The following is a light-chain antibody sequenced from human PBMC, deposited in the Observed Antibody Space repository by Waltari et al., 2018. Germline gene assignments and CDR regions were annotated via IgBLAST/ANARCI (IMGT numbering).Light chain of an antibody. V-gene: IGKV1-9*01. Sequence: DIQLTQSPSFLSASVGDRVTITCRASQGISSYLAWYQQKPGKAHKLLIYAASTLQNGVPSRFSGSRSGTEFTLTIISLQPEDFATYYCQQLNSYPLFTFGPGTKVDIK. CDR3: QQLNSYPLFT. CDR2: AAS. CDR1: QGISSY. J-gene: IGKJ3*01.